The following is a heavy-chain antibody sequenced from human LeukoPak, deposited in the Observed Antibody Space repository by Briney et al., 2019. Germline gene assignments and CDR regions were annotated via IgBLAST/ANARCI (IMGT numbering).Heavy chain of an antibody. Sequence: AGGSLRLSCTASGFTFRSYAMSWVRQAPGKGLAWVSLITGGGETTYYGDSVTGRFTISRDNSKNTVDLQMNSLRVEDTAVYFCAREVAGRIEYWGQGALVTVSS. CDR2: ITGGGETT. D-gene: IGHD6-19*01. V-gene: IGHV3-23*01. CDR3: AREVAGRIEY. J-gene: IGHJ4*02. CDR1: GFTFRSYA.